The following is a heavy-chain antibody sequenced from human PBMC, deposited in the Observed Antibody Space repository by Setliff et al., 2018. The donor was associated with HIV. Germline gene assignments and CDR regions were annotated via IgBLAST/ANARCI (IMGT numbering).Heavy chain of an antibody. CDR3: AREPDY. CDR1: GYSISSGFY. Sequence: SETLSLTCAVSGYSISSGFYWGWIRQPPGKGLEWIGSIYHSGSTYYNPSLRSRVTISVDTSKNQFSLKLSSVTAADTAVYFCAREPDYWSQGTLVTVSS. CDR2: IYHSGST. V-gene: IGHV4-38-2*02. J-gene: IGHJ4*02.